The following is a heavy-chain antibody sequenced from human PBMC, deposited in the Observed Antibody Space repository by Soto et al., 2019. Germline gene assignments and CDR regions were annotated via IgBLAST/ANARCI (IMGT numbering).Heavy chain of an antibody. D-gene: IGHD3-3*01. CDR1: GGSINYGNFY. V-gene: IGHV4-39*01. Sequence: SETLSLTCTVSGGSINYGNFYWAWLRQPPGKGLEWIGSIHSSGTSFSSPSLKSRVSVSADPSKNQFFLRLTSVTATDAGVYFCARPVGPFLRFLEDIPTDMYVWGKGTTVPVSS. J-gene: IGHJ6*03. CDR2: IHSSGTS. CDR3: ARPVGPFLRFLEDIPTDMYV.